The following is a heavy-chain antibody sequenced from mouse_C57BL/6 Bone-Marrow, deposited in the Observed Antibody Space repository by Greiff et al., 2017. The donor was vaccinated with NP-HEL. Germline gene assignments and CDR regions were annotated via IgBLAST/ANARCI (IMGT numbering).Heavy chain of an antibody. J-gene: IGHJ3*01. D-gene: IGHD1-1*01. V-gene: IGHV1-26*01. CDR2: INPNNGGT. Sequence: EVKLQQSGPELVKPGASVKISCKASGYTFTDYYMNWVKQSHGKSLEWIGDINPNNGGTSYNQKFKGKATLTVDKSSSTAYMELRSLTSEDSAVYYCARGEYYGSSPAWFAYWGQGTLVTVAA. CDR1: GYTFTDYY. CDR3: ARGEYYGSSPAWFAY.